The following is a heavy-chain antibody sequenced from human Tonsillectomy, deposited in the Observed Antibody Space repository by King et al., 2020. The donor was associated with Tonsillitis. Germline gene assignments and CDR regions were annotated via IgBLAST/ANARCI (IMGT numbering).Heavy chain of an antibody. CDR1: GFSFNNYG. CDR3: ARSYYDMLTGYYLSGVFDY. Sequence: VQLVESGGGLVQPGGSLRLSCEASGFSFNNYGMNWVRQAPGKGLEWVSYSSGNSNTLYYADSVKGRFTISRDTAKNSLYLQMNSLRAEGTAVYYCARSYYDMLTGYYLSGVFDYWGQGTLVTVSS. D-gene: IGHD3-9*01. V-gene: IGHV3-48*01. CDR2: SSGNSNTL. J-gene: IGHJ4*02.